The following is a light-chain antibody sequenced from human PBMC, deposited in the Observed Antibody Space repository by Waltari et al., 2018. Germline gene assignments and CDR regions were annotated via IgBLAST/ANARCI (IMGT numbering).Light chain of an antibody. CDR1: SSNIGNNA. J-gene: IGLJ3*02. V-gene: IGLV1-36*01. CDR2: CDD. CDR3: AAWDDSLNGWV. Sequence: QSVLTQPPSVSEAPRQRVTISCSGSSSNIGNNAVNWYQQLPGKAPKLLIYCDDLLPSGGSARFSGSKSGTSASLAISGLQSEDEADYYCAAWDDSLNGWVFGGGTKLTVL.